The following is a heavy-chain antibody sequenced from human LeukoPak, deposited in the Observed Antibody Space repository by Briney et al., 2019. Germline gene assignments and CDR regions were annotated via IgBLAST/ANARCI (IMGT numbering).Heavy chain of an antibody. CDR3: ARRGRSSSNFDF. D-gene: IGHD6-6*01. J-gene: IGHJ4*02. CDR1: GYIFTSYW. Sequence: GESLKISCKGSGYIFTSYWITWVRQMPGKGLEWMGMIDPTDSYTNYSLSFQGHVTISTDKSISTAYLQWSSLKASDTAIYYCARRGRSSSNFDFWGQGTLVTVSS. CDR2: IDPTDSYT. V-gene: IGHV5-10-1*01.